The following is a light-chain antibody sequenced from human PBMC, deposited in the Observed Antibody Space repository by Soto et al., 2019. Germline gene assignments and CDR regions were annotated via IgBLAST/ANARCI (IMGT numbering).Light chain of an antibody. CDR1: QSVRSGY. CDR3: QQYGISQNT. V-gene: IGKV3-20*01. J-gene: IGKJ2*01. Sequence: ETVMTQSPGTLSLSPGERATLSCRASQSVRSGYLAWYQQKPGQAPRLLILGASNRATGIPDRFTGSGSGTDFTLTISRLEPEDFAVYYCQQYGISQNTFGQGTKLEIK. CDR2: GAS.